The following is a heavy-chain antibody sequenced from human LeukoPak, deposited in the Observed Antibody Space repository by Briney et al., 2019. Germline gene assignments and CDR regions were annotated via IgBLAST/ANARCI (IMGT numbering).Heavy chain of an antibody. V-gene: IGHV3-53*04. CDR2: IYSGGST. J-gene: IGHJ3*02. D-gene: IGHD5-12*01. CDR1: GFTVSSNY. Sequence: GGSLRLSCAASGFTVSSNYMSWVRQAPGKGLEWVSVIYSGGSTYYADSVKGRFTISRYNSKNTLYLQMNSLRAEDTAVYYCARDSGYDHGAFDIWGQGTMVTVSS. CDR3: ARDSGYDHGAFDI.